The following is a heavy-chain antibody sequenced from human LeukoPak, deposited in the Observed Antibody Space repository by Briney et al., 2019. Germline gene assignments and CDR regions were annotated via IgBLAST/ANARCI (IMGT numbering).Heavy chain of an antibody. D-gene: IGHD2-2*02. J-gene: IGHJ3*01. CDR2: IHHSGST. Sequence: SETLSLTCTVSGGSISSGGNYWSWVRQPPGKGLEWIGYIHHSGSTYYNPSLKSRVTISVYRSKDQFSLKLSSVTAADTAVYYCARVPNKYCGTSSCYTGAFDVWGQGTMVTTSS. CDR3: ARVPNKYCGTSSCYTGAFDV. V-gene: IGHV4-30-2*01. CDR1: GGSISSGGNY.